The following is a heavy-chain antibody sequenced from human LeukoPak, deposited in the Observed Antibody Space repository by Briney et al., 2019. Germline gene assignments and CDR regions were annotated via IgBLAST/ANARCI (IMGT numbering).Heavy chain of an antibody. V-gene: IGHV1-8*01. D-gene: IGHD4-23*01. CDR2: MNPNSGNT. CDR1: GYTFTSYD. Sequence: ASVKVSCKASGYTFTSYDINWVRQATGQGLEWMGWMNPNSGNTGYAQKFQGRVTMTRNTSISTAYMELSSLRSEDTAVYYCARGPYMTVVTHYYYYYMDVWGKGTTVTISS. J-gene: IGHJ6*03. CDR3: ARGPYMTVVTHYYYYYMDV.